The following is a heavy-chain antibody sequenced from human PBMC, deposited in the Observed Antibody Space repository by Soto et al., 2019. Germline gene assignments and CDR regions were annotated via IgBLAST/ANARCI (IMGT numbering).Heavy chain of an antibody. CDR2: ISGRGGST. CDR3: AKVHIAVAAYFDY. J-gene: IGHJ4*02. CDR1: GFSFSSYA. V-gene: IGHV3-23*01. Sequence: TGGSLRLSCVASGFSFSSYAMDWVRQAPGKGLEWVSGISGRGGSTYYADSVQGRFTISRDNSKNTLFLQMDSLRVEDTAVYFCAKVHIAVAAYFDYWGQGTLVTVSS. D-gene: IGHD6-19*01.